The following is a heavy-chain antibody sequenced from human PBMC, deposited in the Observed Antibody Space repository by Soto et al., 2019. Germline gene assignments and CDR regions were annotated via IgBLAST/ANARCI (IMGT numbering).Heavy chain of an antibody. CDR2: IIPIFGTA. Sequence: QVQLVQSGAEVKKPGSSVKVSCKASGGTFSGYAISWVRQAPGQGLEWMGGIIPIFGTANYAQKFQGRVTITADKSTSTAYMELSSLRSEDTAVYYCARDSRSITIFGVVGWFDPWGQGTLVTVSS. D-gene: IGHD3-3*01. CDR3: ARDSRSITIFGVVGWFDP. V-gene: IGHV1-69*06. CDR1: GGTFSGYA. J-gene: IGHJ5*02.